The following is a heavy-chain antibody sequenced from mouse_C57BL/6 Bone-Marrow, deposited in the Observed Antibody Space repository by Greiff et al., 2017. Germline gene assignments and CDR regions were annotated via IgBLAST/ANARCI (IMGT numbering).Heavy chain of an antibody. CDR2: IYPGDGDT. D-gene: IGHD2-4*01. Sequence: VQLQQSGPELVKPGASVKISCKASGYAFSSSWMNWVKQRPGTGLEWIGRIYPGDGDTNYNGKFKGKATLTTDKSSSTAYMQLSSLTSEDSAVYYCAKGGLRRTFAYWGQGTLVTVSA. CDR3: AKGGLRRTFAY. J-gene: IGHJ3*01. V-gene: IGHV1-82*01. CDR1: GYAFSSSW.